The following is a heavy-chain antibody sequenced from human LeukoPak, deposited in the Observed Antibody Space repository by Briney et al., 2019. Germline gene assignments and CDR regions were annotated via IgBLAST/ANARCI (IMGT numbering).Heavy chain of an antibody. Sequence: SETLSLTCTVSGGSISSYYWSWIRQPSGKGLEWIGYINYSGNTNYNPSPKSRVTISVDTSKNQFSLKLSSVTAADTAVYYCASFSWGSGSYNQEAIWSWFDPWGQGTLVTVSS. CDR3: ASFSWGSGSYNQEAIWSWFDP. D-gene: IGHD3-10*01. CDR1: GGSISSYY. J-gene: IGHJ5*02. CDR2: INYSGNT. V-gene: IGHV4-59*08.